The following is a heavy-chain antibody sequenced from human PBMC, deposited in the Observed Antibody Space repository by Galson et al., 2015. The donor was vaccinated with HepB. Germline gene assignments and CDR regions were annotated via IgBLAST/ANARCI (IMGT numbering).Heavy chain of an antibody. Sequence: SLRLSCAASGFTFNTYSMIWVRQAPGQGLQWVSAISGSSAYIFYADSVKGRFTNSRDNAKNSLYLQMNSLRAEDTAIYYCASRRRFKTGSGPEDYWGQGTLVTVSS. V-gene: IGHV3-21*01. D-gene: IGHD2-8*02. CDR3: ASRRRFKTGSGPEDY. J-gene: IGHJ4*02. CDR2: ISGSSAYI. CDR1: GFTFNTYS.